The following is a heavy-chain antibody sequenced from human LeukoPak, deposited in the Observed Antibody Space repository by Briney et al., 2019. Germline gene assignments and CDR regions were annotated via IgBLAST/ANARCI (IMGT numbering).Heavy chain of an antibody. Sequence: SETLSLACAVSGDSISSGGYSWSWIRQTPGKGLEWIAYIHDSGSTYNNPSLKTRLSISIDTSKNQFSLKLNSVSAADTAMYYCARVAAAAGNNWFDPWGQGTLVTVSS. CDR3: ARVAAAAGNNWFDP. J-gene: IGHJ5*02. CDR1: GDSISSGGYS. CDR2: IHDSGST. D-gene: IGHD6-13*01. V-gene: IGHV4-30-4*07.